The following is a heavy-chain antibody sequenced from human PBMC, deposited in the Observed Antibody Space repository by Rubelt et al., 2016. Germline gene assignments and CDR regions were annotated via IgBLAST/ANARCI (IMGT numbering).Heavy chain of an antibody. J-gene: IGHJ6*02. Sequence: QVQLVQSGAEVKKPGSSVKVSCKASGGTFSSYAISWVRQAPGQGLEWMGRIIPILGIANYAQKFQGRVTITADKSTCTAYMELSSLGSEETAVYYGARDSPKQEKDGMDVWGQGTTVTVSS. CDR3: ARDSPKQEKDGMDV. V-gene: IGHV1-69*04. CDR1: GGTFSSYA. D-gene: IGHD1/OR15-1a*01. CDR2: IIPILGIA.